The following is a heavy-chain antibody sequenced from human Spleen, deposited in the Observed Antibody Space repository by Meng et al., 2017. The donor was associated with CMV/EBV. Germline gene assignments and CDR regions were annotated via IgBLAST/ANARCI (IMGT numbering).Heavy chain of an antibody. J-gene: IGHJ4*02. V-gene: IGHV4-4*01. CDR1: GASISRNLW. CDR2: ISYSGDT. CDR3: ARSPGFWSLDY. Sequence: TCAVSGASISRNLWWSWVRQPPGKCLEWIGEISYSGDTKYNPSLQSRATISSDTTNNRFSLRLNSVTAADTGVYFCARSPGFWSLDYWGRGTLVTVSS. D-gene: IGHD2-8*02.